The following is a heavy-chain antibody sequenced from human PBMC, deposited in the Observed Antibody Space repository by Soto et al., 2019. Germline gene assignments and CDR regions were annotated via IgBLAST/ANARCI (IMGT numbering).Heavy chain of an antibody. D-gene: IGHD3-3*01. CDR2: IYYSGST. CDR1: GGSISSYY. CDR3: ARLYDFWSGFYSSSPEPTPYFDYWGQGTLVTVSSGKWEFWGVPGLSCAASGFTFSNYYYYYYMDV. J-gene: IGHJ6*03. Sequence: PSETLSLTCTVSGGSISSYYWSWIRQPPGKGLEWIGYIYYSGSTNYNPSLKSRVTISVDTSKNQFSLKLSSVTAADTAVYYCARLYDFWSGFYSSSPEPTPYFDYWGQGTLVTVSSGKWEFWGVPGLSCAASGFTFSNYYYYYYMDVWGKGTTVTVSS. V-gene: IGHV4-59*08.